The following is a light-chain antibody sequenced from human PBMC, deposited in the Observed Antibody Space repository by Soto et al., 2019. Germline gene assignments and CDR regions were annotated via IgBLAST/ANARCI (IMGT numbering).Light chain of an antibody. CDR3: QHRSNWTSYT. CDR2: DAS. V-gene: IGKV3-11*01. J-gene: IGKJ2*01. Sequence: DIVLTHSPATLPLSPRARATVSCTASQSVSSYLAWYQQKPGQAPRLLIYDASNRATGIPARFSGSGSVTDFTLSITRLQPEAFVQYYGQHRSNWTSYTFGQGTKLEIK. CDR1: QSVSSY.